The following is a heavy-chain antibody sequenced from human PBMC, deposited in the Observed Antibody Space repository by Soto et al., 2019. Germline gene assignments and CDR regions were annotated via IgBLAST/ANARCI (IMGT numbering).Heavy chain of an antibody. CDR3: AMAPESYGLLCYLDH. CDR1: GYTFTYYH. CDR2: INPNGGDT. J-gene: IGHJ4*02. D-gene: IGHD5-18*01. Sequence: ASVKVSCKASGYTFTYYHVHWVRQAPGQGLEWMGIINPNGGDTTYAQKFQGRVTMTRDTSTSTVYMEVSSMRSEDTALYYCAMAPESYGLLCYLDHWGQVAVVTIAS. V-gene: IGHV1-46*01.